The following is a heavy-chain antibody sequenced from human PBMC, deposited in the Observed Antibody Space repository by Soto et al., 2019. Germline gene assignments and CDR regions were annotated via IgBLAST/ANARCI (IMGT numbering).Heavy chain of an antibody. J-gene: IGHJ6*02. V-gene: IGHV3-21*01. CDR2: ISSSSYI. CDR1: GFTFSSYS. D-gene: IGHD2-15*01. CDR3: ERDDSPDPLGYCSGGSCYRPYGMDV. Sequence: GGSLRLSCSASGFTFSSYSMNWVRQAPRKGLEWVSSISSSSYIYYADSVKGRVTISRDNAKNSLYLQMNSLRAEDTAVYYCERDDSPDPLGYCSGGSCYRPYGMDVWGQGTTVTVS.